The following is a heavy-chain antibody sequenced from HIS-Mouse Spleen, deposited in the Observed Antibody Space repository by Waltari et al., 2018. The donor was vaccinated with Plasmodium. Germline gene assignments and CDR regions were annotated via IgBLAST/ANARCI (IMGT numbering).Heavy chain of an antibody. D-gene: IGHD3-3*01. Sequence: LRLSCAASGFTFSSYGMHWVRQAPGKGLEGVAVISYDGSNKYYADAVKGRFTISRDNSKNTLYLQMNSLRAEDTAVYYCAKEVLGYYDFWSRPDYWGQGTLVTVSS. CDR1: GFTFSSYG. J-gene: IGHJ4*02. V-gene: IGHV3-30*18. CDR2: ISYDGSNK. CDR3: AKEVLGYYDFWSRPDY.